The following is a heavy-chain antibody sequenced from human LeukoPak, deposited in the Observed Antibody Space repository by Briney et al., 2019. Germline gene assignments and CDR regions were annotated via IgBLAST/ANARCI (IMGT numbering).Heavy chain of an antibody. CDR1: GGSIRGYY. CDR3: AKDWRGAYYGDLGGSAFDI. D-gene: IGHD4-17*01. V-gene: IGHV4-59*01. Sequence: SETLSLTCNVSGGSIRGYYWSWIRQPPGKGLEWIGYIYSSGSTNYNPSLKSRVTMSVDTSKNQFSLKVSSVTAADTAVYYCAKDWRGAYYGDLGGSAFDIWGQGTMVTVSS. J-gene: IGHJ3*02. CDR2: IYSSGST.